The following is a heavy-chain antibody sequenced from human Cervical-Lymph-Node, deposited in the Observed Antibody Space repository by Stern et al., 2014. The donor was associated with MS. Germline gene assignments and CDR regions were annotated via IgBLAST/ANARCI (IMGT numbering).Heavy chain of an antibody. CDR3: ARRTAGDYATFDP. CDR1: GYSFTSYW. Sequence: EVQLVESGAVVKKPGESLKISCKGSGYSFTSYWIGWVRQMPGKGLEGRGIIFPGDPDTRYTPTFQDQVTLSPAKSLTTAHRQWSRLKASDTAMYYCARRTAGDYATFDPWGQGTLVTVSS. V-gene: IGHV5-51*01. J-gene: IGHJ5*02. D-gene: IGHD4-17*01. CDR2: IFPGDPDT.